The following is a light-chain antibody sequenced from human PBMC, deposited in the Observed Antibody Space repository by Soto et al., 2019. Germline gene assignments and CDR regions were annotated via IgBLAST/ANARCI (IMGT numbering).Light chain of an antibody. V-gene: IGLV2-14*01. CDR1: SSDIGGYNY. Sequence: QSALTQPASVSGSPGQSITISCTGTSSDIGGYNYVSWYLQHPGKAPKLMIYDVSDRPSGVSNRFSGSKSGNTASLTISGLQAEHEADYYCSSYTSSSPVVFGGGTQQTVL. J-gene: IGLJ2*01. CDR2: DVS. CDR3: SSYTSSSPVV.